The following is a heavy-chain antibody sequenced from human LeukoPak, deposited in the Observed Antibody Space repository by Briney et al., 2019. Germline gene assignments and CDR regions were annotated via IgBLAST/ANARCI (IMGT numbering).Heavy chain of an antibody. CDR1: GGSISSYY. CDR3: ARDRGYGSGDLYYFDY. V-gene: IGHV4-59*01. Sequence: SETLSLTCTVSGGSISSYYWSWIRQPPGKGLEWIGYIYYSGSTNYNPSLKSRVTISVDTSKNQFSLKLSSVTAADTAVYYCARDRGYGSGDLYYFDYWGQGTLVTVSS. J-gene: IGHJ4*02. D-gene: IGHD3-10*01. CDR2: IYYSGST.